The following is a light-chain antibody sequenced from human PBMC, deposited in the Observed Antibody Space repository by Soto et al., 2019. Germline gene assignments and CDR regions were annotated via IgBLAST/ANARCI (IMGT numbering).Light chain of an antibody. CDR3: QQYNNWPPYT. V-gene: IGKV3-15*01. J-gene: IGKJ2*01. Sequence: ETVMTQSPGTLSVSPGERATLSCRASQNINNNLAWYQQKPGQAPRLLISGASTRATGVPARFSGSGSGTEFTLTVSSLQPEDFAVYYCQQYNNWPPYTFGQGTKVDIK. CDR2: GAS. CDR1: QNINNN.